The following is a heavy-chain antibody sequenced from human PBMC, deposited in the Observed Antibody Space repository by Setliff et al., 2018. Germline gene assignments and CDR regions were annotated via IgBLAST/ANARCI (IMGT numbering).Heavy chain of an antibody. D-gene: IGHD2-15*01. Sequence: GASVKVSCKASGYTFTTYTMNWVRRAPGQGLEWMGWISAYNGNTNYAQKLQGRVTMTTDTSTSTAYMELSSLRSEDTAVYYCATNSGGNTIDAFDIWGQGTMVTVSS. V-gene: IGHV1-18*01. CDR2: ISAYNGNT. CDR1: GYTFTTYT. J-gene: IGHJ3*02. CDR3: ATNSGGNTIDAFDI.